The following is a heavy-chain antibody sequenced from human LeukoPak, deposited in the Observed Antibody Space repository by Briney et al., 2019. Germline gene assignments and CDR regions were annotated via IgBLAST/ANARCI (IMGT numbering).Heavy chain of an antibody. D-gene: IGHD6-13*01. CDR2: IKSKTDGGTT. V-gene: IGHV3-15*01. Sequence: GGSLRLSCAASGFTFSSYDMTWVRQAPGRGLECVGRIKSKTDGGTTDYAAPVKGRFTISRDDSKNTLYLQMNSLKSEDTAVYYCPTIRGYTSSWPFDYWGQGALVTVSS. J-gene: IGHJ4*02. CDR1: GFTFSSYD. CDR3: PTIRGYTSSWPFDY.